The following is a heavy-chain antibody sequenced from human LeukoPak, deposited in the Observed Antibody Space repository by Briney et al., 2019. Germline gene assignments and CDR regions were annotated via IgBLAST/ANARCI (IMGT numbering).Heavy chain of an antibody. Sequence: ASVKVSCKASGYTFTGYYMHWVRQAPGQGLEWMGWINPNSGGTNHAQKFQGRVTMTRDTSISTAYMELSRLRSDDTAVYYCARGSPYYYDSSGYSDYYYYYGMDVWGQGTTVTVSS. CDR2: INPNSGGT. CDR3: ARGSPYYYDSSGYSDYYYYYGMDV. J-gene: IGHJ6*02. V-gene: IGHV1-2*02. CDR1: GYTFTGYY. D-gene: IGHD3-22*01.